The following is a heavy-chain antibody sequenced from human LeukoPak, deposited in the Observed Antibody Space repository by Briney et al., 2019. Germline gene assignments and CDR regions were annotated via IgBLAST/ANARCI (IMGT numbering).Heavy chain of an antibody. CDR2: TSYDGQNK. V-gene: IGHV3-30*18. CDR1: GFTFDDYA. D-gene: IGHD2/OR15-2a*01. Sequence: GRSLRLSCAASGFTFDDYAMHWVRQAPGKGLEWVAVTSYDGQNKQYGESVRGRFTISRDNSKNTLYLQMNSLRREDTAIYYCAKDGLAGRFDSTAPGIYDGLDVWGQGTTVTVSS. J-gene: IGHJ6*02. CDR3: AKDGLAGRFDSTAPGIYDGLDV.